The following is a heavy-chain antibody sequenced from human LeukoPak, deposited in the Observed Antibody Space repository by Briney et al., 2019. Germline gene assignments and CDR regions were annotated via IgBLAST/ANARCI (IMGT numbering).Heavy chain of an antibody. J-gene: IGHJ4*02. Sequence: GGSLRLSCAASGFTFSSYWMSWVRQAPGQGLEWVANIKQDGSEKFYVDSVKGRFTISRDNAKNSLYLQMNSLRAEDTAVYYCASSSQYPVLSFYWGQGTLVAVSS. CDR3: ASSSQYPVLSFY. CDR1: GFTFSSYW. D-gene: IGHD2-2*01. V-gene: IGHV3-7*01. CDR2: IKQDGSEK.